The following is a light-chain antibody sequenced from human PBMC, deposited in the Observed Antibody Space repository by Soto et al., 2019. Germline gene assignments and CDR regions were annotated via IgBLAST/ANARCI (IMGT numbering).Light chain of an antibody. V-gene: IGKV3-11*01. Sequence: EIVLTQSPATLSLSPGERATLSCRASQSVSSFLAWYQQKPGQAPRLLIYDASNRATGIPARFSGSGSGTDFTLTISSLEHEDFALYYCQQRSNWQVTFGPGTKVDIK. J-gene: IGKJ3*01. CDR2: DAS. CDR3: QQRSNWQVT. CDR1: QSVSSF.